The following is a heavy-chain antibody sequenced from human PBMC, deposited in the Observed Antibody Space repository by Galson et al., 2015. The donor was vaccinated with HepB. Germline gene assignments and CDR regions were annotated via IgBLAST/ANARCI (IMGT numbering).Heavy chain of an antibody. CDR2: ISSSSSTI. Sequence: SLRLSCAASGFTFSSYSMNWVRQAPGKGLEWVSYISSSSSTIYYADSVKGRFTISRDNAKNSLYLQMNSLRAEDTAVYYCARDDIEVVPAASTFDYWGQGTLVTVSS. V-gene: IGHV3-48*04. CDR1: GFTFSSYS. J-gene: IGHJ4*02. D-gene: IGHD2-2*01. CDR3: ARDDIEVVPAASTFDY.